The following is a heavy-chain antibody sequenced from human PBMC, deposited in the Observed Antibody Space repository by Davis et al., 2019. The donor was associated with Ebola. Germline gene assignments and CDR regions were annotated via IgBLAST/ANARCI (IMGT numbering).Heavy chain of an antibody. CDR3: ARANFDMVRGVIVDYGMDV. CDR2: IYSGGST. D-gene: IGHD3-10*01. V-gene: IGHV3-53*04. Sequence: GGSLRLSCAASGFTVSSNYMSWVRQAPGKGLEWVSAIYSGGSTYYRDAVRGRFTISRHNSKNTMDLQMNRLRAEDTAVYYCARANFDMVRGVIVDYGMDVWGQGTTVTVSS. CDR1: GFTVSSNY. J-gene: IGHJ6*02.